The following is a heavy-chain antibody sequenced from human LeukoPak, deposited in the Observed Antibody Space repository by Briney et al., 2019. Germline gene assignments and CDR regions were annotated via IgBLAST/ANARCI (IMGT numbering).Heavy chain of an antibody. V-gene: IGHV4-59*08. CDR2: IYYSGSS. D-gene: IGHD6-13*01. Sequence: PGGSLRLSCAASGFTFSSYSMNWVWQPPGKGLEWIGFIYYSGSSNYNPSLKSRVTISLDTSKNQFSLKLSSVTAADTAVYYCARQEAAAGTGDAFDIWGQGTMVTVSS. J-gene: IGHJ3*02. CDR3: ARQEAAAGTGDAFDI. CDR1: GFTFSSYS.